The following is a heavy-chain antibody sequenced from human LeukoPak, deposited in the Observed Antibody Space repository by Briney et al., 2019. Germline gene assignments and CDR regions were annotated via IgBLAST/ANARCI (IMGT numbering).Heavy chain of an antibody. V-gene: IGHV3-23*01. CDR3: AKVAGTTRGYYFDY. D-gene: IGHD1-7*01. CDR1: GFTFNIYA. CDR2: ISGNGGST. J-gene: IGHJ4*02. Sequence: GGSLRLSCAASGFTFNIYAMNGVRQAPGKGLEWVSTISGNGGSTYDADSVKGRFTFSRDNSKNTLYLQMNSLRAEDTAFYYCAKVAGTTRGYYFDYWGQGTLVTVSS.